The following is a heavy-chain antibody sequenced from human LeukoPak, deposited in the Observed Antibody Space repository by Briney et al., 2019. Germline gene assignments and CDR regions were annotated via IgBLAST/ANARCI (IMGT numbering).Heavy chain of an antibody. D-gene: IGHD2-15*01. V-gene: IGHV4-34*01. CDR1: GGSFSGYY. CDR2: INHSGSA. Sequence: PSETLSLTCGVSGGSFSGYYWNWIRQPPGKGLEWIGEINHSGSANYNPSLKSRVTISVDTSKNHFSLNLRAVTAADMAVYYCTKGGGSLAWWGHGTLVTVSS. J-gene: IGHJ4*01. CDR3: TKGGGSLAW.